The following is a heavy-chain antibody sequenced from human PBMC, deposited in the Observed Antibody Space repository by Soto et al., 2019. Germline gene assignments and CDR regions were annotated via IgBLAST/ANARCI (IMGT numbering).Heavy chain of an antibody. Sequence: GGSLRLSCTASGFTFSSYWMSWVRQAPGKGLEWVANIKQDGSEKYYVDSVKGRFTISRDNAKNSLYLQMNSLRAEDTAVYYCARDIGSGIAAPPYWGQGTLVTVSS. CDR3: ARDIGSGIAAPPY. CDR2: IKQDGSEK. J-gene: IGHJ4*02. CDR1: GFTFSSYW. V-gene: IGHV3-7*01. D-gene: IGHD6-6*01.